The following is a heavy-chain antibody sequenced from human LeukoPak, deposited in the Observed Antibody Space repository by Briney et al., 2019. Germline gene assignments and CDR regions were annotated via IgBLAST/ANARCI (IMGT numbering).Heavy chain of an antibody. J-gene: IGHJ4*02. D-gene: IGHD2-15*01. Sequence: ASVKVSCKASGYTFTSYDINWVRQATGQGLEWMGWINPNSGGTNYAQKFQGRVTMTRDTSISAAYMELSRLRSDDTAVYYCASEGGCSGGSCYLPDYWGQGTLVTVSS. CDR2: INPNSGGT. V-gene: IGHV1-2*02. CDR3: ASEGGCSGGSCYLPDY. CDR1: GYTFTSYD.